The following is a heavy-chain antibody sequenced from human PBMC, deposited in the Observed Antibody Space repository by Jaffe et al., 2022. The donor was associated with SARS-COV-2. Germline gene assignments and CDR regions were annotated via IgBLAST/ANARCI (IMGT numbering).Heavy chain of an antibody. CDR2: ISWNSGSI. V-gene: IGHV3-9*01. Sequence: EVQLVESGGGLVQPGRSLRLSCAASGFTFDDYAMHWVRQAPGKGLEWVSGISWNSGSIGYADSVKGRFTISRDNAKNSLYLQMNSLRAEDTALYYCAKVAMVVAASGYFDLWGRGTLVTVSS. CDR3: AKVAMVVAASGYFDL. J-gene: IGHJ2*01. D-gene: IGHD2-15*01. CDR1: GFTFDDYA.